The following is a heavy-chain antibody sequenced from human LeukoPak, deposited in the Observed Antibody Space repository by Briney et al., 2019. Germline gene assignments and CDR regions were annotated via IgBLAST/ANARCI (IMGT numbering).Heavy chain of an antibody. D-gene: IGHD5-12*01. V-gene: IGHV3-48*03. Sequence: PGGSLRLSCAASGFTFRAYEMNWVRQAPGKGLEWVSNISSSGNIMYYADSVKGRFTVSRDNAKNSLYLQMNSLRAEDTAVYYCARDAPPIVATPIDYWGQGTLVTVSS. J-gene: IGHJ4*02. CDR2: ISSSGNIM. CDR1: GFTFRAYE. CDR3: ARDAPPIVATPIDY.